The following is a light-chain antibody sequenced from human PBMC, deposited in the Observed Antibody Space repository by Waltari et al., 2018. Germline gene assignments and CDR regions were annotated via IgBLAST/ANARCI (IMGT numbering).Light chain of an antibody. Sequence: IQMTQSPSSVSASVGDRVTITCRASQGISSWLAWYLQKPGKAPKLLRYAESTLQSGVPSRFGGSVSLTGLTRNISSLQAEDFATYYGQQANSFTYTFGQGTKLEFK. CDR2: AES. CDR1: QGISSW. V-gene: IGKV1-12*01. CDR3: QQANSFTYT. J-gene: IGKJ2*01.